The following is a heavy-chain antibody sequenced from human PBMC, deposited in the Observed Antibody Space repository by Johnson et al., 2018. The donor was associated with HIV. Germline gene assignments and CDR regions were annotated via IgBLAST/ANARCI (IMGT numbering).Heavy chain of an antibody. CDR1: GFTFSSYA. V-gene: IGHV3-30-3*01. D-gene: IGHD1-26*01. J-gene: IGHJ3*02. CDR2: ISYDGSNK. Sequence: QVQLVESGGGVVQPGRSLRLSCAASGFTFSSYAMHWVRQAPGKWLEWVAVISYDGSNKYYADSVKGRFTISRDNPKNTLYLQMNSLRAEDTAVYYCARETDIAPYSGSYPTQAFDSWGQGTMVTVSS. CDR3: ARETDIAPYSGSYPTQAFDS.